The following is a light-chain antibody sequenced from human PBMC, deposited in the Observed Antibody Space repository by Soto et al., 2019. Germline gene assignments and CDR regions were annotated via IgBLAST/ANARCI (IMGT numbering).Light chain of an antibody. Sequence: QSALTQPPSASGTPGQRVTISCSGSSSNIGSNYVYWYQQLPGTAPELLIYRNNQRPSGVPDRFSGSKSGTSASLAISGLRSEDEADYYCAAWDDSLSGPVFGGGTKLTVL. CDR3: AAWDDSLSGPV. V-gene: IGLV1-47*01. CDR1: SSNIGSNY. CDR2: RNN. J-gene: IGLJ3*02.